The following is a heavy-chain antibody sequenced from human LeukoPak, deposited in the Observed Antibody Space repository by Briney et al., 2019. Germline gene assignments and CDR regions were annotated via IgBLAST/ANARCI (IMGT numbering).Heavy chain of an antibody. CDR1: GFTLSNYA. D-gene: IGHD4-17*01. Sequence: AGGSLRLSCAASGFTLSNYAMSWVRQAPGKGLEWVSALHYSGVSTYYADSVKGRFTISRDNSKNTLYLQMNSLRAEDTAVYYSVGDYEGSAFDIWGQGTMVTVSS. J-gene: IGHJ3*02. V-gene: IGHV3-23*05. CDR3: VGDYEGSAFDI. CDR2: LHYSGVST.